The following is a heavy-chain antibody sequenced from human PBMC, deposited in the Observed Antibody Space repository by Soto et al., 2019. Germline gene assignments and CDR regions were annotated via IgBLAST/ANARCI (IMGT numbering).Heavy chain of an antibody. D-gene: IGHD6-19*01. Sequence: QVQLVESGGGVVQPGTSLRLSCAASGFIFSTNGMYWVRQAPGKGLEWVALISDDVYNKWHADSVKGRFTISRDISKNTLYLQMNSLRPEDTAVYYCAKLSHSGWHHHYYGMDVWGQGTTVTVSS. CDR3: AKLSHSGWHHHYYGMDV. V-gene: IGHV3-30*18. CDR2: ISDDVYNK. CDR1: GFIFSTNG. J-gene: IGHJ6*02.